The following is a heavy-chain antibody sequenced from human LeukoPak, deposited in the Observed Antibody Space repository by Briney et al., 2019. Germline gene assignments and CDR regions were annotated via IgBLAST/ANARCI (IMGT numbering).Heavy chain of an antibody. CDR3: ARAVGNYYDSNGYYSWLDS. V-gene: IGHV3-48*01. J-gene: IGHJ4*02. CDR1: GFTFSSYS. Sequence: PGGSLRLSCAASGFTFSSYSMNWVRQAPGKGLEWVSYISSTSSTIYYADSVKGRFTISRDNAKNSLFLQMNSLRAEDSSVYYCARAVGNYYDSNGYYSWLDSRGQGTLVTVSS. D-gene: IGHD3-22*01. CDR2: ISSTSSTI.